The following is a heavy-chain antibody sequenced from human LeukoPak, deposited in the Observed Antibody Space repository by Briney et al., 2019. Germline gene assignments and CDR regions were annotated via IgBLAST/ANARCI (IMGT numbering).Heavy chain of an antibody. CDR1: GGTFSSYA. CDR3: ARGGLSYCGGDCYSDYYFDY. V-gene: IGHV1-69*13. CDR2: IIPIFGTA. D-gene: IGHD2-21*02. J-gene: IGHJ4*02. Sequence: ASVRVSCKASGGTFSSYAISWVRQAPGQWLEWMGGIIPIFGTANYAQKFQGRVTITADESTSTAYMELSSLRSEDTAVYYCARGGLSYCGGDCYSDYYFDYWGQGTLVTVSS.